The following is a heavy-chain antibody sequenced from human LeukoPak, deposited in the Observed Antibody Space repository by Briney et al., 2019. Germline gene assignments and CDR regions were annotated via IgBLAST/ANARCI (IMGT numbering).Heavy chain of an antibody. V-gene: IGHV4-4*09. CDR2: IYTSGST. D-gene: IGHD2-2*01. Sequence: SETLSLTCTVSGGSISSYYWSWIRQPPGKGLEWIGYIYTSGSTNYNPSLKSRVTISVCTSKNQFSLKLSSVTAADTAVYYCARDNIVVVPAARSHWFDPWGQGTLVTVSS. CDR3: ARDNIVVVPAARSHWFDP. CDR1: GGSISSYY. J-gene: IGHJ5*02.